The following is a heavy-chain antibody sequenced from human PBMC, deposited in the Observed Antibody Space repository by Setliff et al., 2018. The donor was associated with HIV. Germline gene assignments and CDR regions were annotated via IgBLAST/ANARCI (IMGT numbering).Heavy chain of an antibody. CDR3: ARGSRQLTIFGVVFKTNYYFMDV. V-gene: IGHV4-34*01. J-gene: IGHJ6*03. CDR1: GGSFSGYY. Sequence: SETPSLTCAVYGGSFSGYYWSWIRQPPGKGLEWIGEINHDRTTNYNPSLKSRVTISVDTSKNQFSLTLNSVTAADTAVYYCARGSRQLTIFGVVFKTNYYFMDVWGKGTAVTVSS. D-gene: IGHD3-3*01. CDR2: INHDRTT.